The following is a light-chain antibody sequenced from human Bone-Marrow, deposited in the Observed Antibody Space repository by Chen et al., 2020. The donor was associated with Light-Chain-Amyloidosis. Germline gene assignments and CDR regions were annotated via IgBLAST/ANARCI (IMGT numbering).Light chain of an antibody. CDR1: NIGSTS. Sequence: SSVLTQPSSVSVAPGRTATIACGGNNIGSTSVHWYQQTPGQAPLLVVDDDSDRPSGIPERVSGSNSGNTATLTISRVEAGDEADYYCQVWDRSSDRPVFGGGTKLTVL. V-gene: IGLV3-21*02. J-gene: IGLJ3*02. CDR2: DDS. CDR3: QVWDRSSDRPV.